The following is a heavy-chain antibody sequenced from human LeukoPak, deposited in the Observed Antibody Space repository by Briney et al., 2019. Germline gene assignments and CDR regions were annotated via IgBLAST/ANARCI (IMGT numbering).Heavy chain of an antibody. CDR3: ARLSGSYLDY. J-gene: IGHJ4*02. V-gene: IGHV3-33*01. CDR1: GFRFSNNG. CDR2: IWYDGSNK. D-gene: IGHD1-26*01. Sequence: GGSLRLSCAASGFRFSNNGMHWVRQAPDKGLEWVTLIWYDGSNKYYADSVRGRFTISRDNSKNTLYLQMNSLRAEDTAVYYCARLSGSYLDYWGQGTLVTVSS.